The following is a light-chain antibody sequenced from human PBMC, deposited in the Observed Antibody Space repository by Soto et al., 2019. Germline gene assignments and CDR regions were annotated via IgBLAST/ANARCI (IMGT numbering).Light chain of an antibody. CDR2: DAS. V-gene: IGKV3-11*01. Sequence: EVVLTQSPATLSLSPGERANLSCRASQSVSRYLAWYQQKPGQAPRLLISDASNRATGIPARFSGSGSGTDFTLTISSLEPEDFAVYYCQQRSNWPPFTFGQGTKREIK. J-gene: IGKJ2*01. CDR1: QSVSRY. CDR3: QQRSNWPPFT.